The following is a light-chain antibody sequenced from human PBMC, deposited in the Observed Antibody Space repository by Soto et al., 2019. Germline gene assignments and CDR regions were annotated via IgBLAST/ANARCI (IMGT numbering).Light chain of an antibody. Sequence: IKMTKSPSSLSASVGDRVIITCRASQAIRTDLGWYQQKPGKAPKRLIYAASTLQSGVPSRFSGSGSGTEFTLTISSPQPEDFGTYYCLQHYDFPQTCRQGTKV. CDR2: AAS. CDR1: QAIRTD. V-gene: IGKV1-17*01. CDR3: LQHYDFPQT. J-gene: IGKJ1*01.